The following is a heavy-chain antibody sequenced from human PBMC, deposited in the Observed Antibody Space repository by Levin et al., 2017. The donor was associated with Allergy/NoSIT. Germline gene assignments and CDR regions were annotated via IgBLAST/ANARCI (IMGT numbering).Heavy chain of an antibody. D-gene: IGHD7-27*01. CDR2: INCDSSYI. Sequence: GSLRLSCAASGFTLSNSAMDWVRQAPGKGPEWVASINCDSSYIFYVASVKGRFTISRDNAKNSVYLQMSSLRVDDTGVYYCARHQKNGDPFDYWSQGTLVTVSS. V-gene: IGHV3-21*01. J-gene: IGHJ4*02. CDR1: GFTLSNSA. CDR3: ARHQKNGDPFDY.